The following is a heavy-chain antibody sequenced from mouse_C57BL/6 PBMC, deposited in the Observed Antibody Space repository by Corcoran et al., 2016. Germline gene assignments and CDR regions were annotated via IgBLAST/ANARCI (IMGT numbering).Heavy chain of an antibody. CDR3: ARTGTRGFDY. D-gene: IGHD4-1*01. CDR1: GYTFTDYY. CDR2: INPYNGGT. J-gene: IGHJ2*01. Sequence: EVQLQQSGPVLVKPGASVKMSCKASGYTFTDYYMNWVKQSHGKSLEWIGVINPYNGGTSYNQKFKGKATLTVDKSSNTAYMELNSLTSEDSAVYYCARTGTRGFDYWGQGTTLTVSS. V-gene: IGHV1-19*01.